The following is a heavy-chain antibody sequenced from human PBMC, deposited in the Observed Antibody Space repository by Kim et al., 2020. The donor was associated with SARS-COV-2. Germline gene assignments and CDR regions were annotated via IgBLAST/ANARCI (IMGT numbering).Heavy chain of an antibody. CDR1: GGTFSSYA. CDR3: ATPPTYYDILTGYYAYYYYGMDV. J-gene: IGHJ6*02. V-gene: IGHV1-69*13. Sequence: SVKVSCKASGGTFSSYAISWVRQAPGQGLEWMGGIIPIFGTANYAQKFQGRVTITADESTSTAYMELSSLRSEDTAVYYCATPPTYYDILTGYYAYYYYGMDVWGQGTTVTVSS. CDR2: IIPIFGTA. D-gene: IGHD3-9*01.